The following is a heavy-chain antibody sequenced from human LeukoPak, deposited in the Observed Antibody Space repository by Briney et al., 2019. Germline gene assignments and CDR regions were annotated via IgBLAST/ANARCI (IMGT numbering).Heavy chain of an antibody. D-gene: IGHD5-12*01. Sequence: ASVKVSCKASGYTFTGYYMHWVRQAPGQGLEWMGWINPNSGGTNYAQKLQGRVTMTTDTSTSTAYMELRSLRSDDTAVYYCARGGYSGYGRAAGTYYFDYWGQGTLVTVSS. CDR3: ARGGYSGYGRAAGTYYFDY. CDR2: INPNSGGT. V-gene: IGHV1-2*02. J-gene: IGHJ4*02. CDR1: GYTFTGYY.